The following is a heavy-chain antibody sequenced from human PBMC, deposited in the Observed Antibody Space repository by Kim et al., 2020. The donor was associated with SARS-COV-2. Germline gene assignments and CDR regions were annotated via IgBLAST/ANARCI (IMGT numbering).Heavy chain of an antibody. J-gene: IGHJ3*02. CDR3: ASPYQLLYFDEWYAFDI. CDR1: GYTFTSYA. D-gene: IGHD2-2*02. Sequence: ASVKVSCKASGYTFTSYAMHWVRQAPGQRLEWMGWINAGNGNTKYSQKFQGRVTITRDTSASTAYMELSSLRSEDTAVYYCASPYQLLYFDEWYAFDIWGQGTMVTVSS. V-gene: IGHV1-3*01. CDR2: INAGNGNT.